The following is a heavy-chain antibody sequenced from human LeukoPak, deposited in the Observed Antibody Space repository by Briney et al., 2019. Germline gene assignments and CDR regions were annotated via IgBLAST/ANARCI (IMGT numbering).Heavy chain of an antibody. J-gene: IGHJ4*02. Sequence: GGSLRLSCTASGFTFNNYAMNWVRQAPGKGLEWVSTLTGSGAGAYYADSVQGRFTISRDNSKNTLYLQMNSLRAEDTAVYYCAKEELLWFGEIPSSDYWGQGTLVTVSS. CDR2: LTGSGAGA. CDR1: GFTFNNYA. V-gene: IGHV3-23*01. D-gene: IGHD3-10*01. CDR3: AKEELLWFGEIPSSDY.